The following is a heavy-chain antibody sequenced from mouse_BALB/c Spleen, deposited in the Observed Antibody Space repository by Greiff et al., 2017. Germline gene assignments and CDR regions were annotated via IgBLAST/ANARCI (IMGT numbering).Heavy chain of an antibody. V-gene: IGHV5-6-5*01. CDR2: ISSGGST. CDR1: GFTFSSYA. J-gene: IGHJ3*01. Sequence: EVKLMESGGGLVKPGGSLKLSCAASGFTFSSYAMSWVRQTPEKRLEWVASISSGGSTYYPDSVKGRFTISRDNARNILYLQMSSLRSEDTAMYYCAREGEKNAWFAYWGQGTLVTVSA. CDR3: AREGEKNAWFAY.